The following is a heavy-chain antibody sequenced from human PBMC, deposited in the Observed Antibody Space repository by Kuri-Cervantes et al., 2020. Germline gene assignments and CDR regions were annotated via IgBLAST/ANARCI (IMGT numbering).Heavy chain of an antibody. D-gene: IGHD3-10*01. CDR1: GFTFDDYA. CDR3: ANQPPQRRVIPDYYGMDV. CDR2: ISWNSGYI. V-gene: IGHV3-9*01. Sequence: GGSLRLSCEASGFTFDDYAMHWVRQGPGKGLEWVSGISWNSGYIVYADSVKGRFTISRDNSKNTLYLQMNSLRAEDTAVYYCANQPPQRRVIPDYYGMDVWGQGTTVTVSS. J-gene: IGHJ6*02.